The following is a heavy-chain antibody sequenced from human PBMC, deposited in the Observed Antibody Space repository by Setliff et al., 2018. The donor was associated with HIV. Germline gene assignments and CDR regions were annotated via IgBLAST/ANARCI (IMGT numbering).Heavy chain of an antibody. D-gene: IGHD3-22*01. Sequence: SQTLSLPCAISGDSVLSSRAAWNWIRQSPSGGLEWLGRIYYRSKWYSEYAVSVKSRLTIKPDTLENRFSLQLSSVTPEDTAVCFCARDCDPSRYYYLSLFDFWGQGTPVTVSS. CDR1: GDSVLSSRAA. CDR2: IYYRSKWYS. CDR3: ARDCDPSRYYYLSLFDF. J-gene: IGHJ4*02. V-gene: IGHV6-1*01.